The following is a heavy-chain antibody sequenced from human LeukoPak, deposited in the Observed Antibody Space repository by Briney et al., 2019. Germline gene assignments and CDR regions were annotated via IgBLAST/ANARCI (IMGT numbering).Heavy chain of an antibody. J-gene: IGHJ4*02. V-gene: IGHV3-53*01. CDR1: GFTVSSNY. Sequence: PGGSLRLSCAASGFTVSSNYMSWVRQAPGKGLEWVSVIYSGGSTYYADSVKGRFTISRDNSKNTLYLQMNSLRAEDTAVYYCARTSGYSYGTGYFDYWGQGTLVTVSS. D-gene: IGHD5-18*01. CDR3: ARTSGYSYGTGYFDY. CDR2: IYSGGST.